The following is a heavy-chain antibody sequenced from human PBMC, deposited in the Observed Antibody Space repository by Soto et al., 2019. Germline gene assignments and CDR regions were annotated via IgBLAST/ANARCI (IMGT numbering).Heavy chain of an antibody. CDR1: GYTFTSYY. CDR2: INPSGGST. D-gene: IGHD2-2*02. Sequence: WASVKVSCKASGYTFTSYYMHWVRQAPGQGLEWMGIINPSGGSTSYAQKFQGRVTMTRDTSTSTVYMELSSLRSEDTAVYYCAREGLNVVVPAAIGGPDPWGQGTLVTVSS. V-gene: IGHV1-46*01. J-gene: IGHJ5*02. CDR3: AREGLNVVVPAAIGGPDP.